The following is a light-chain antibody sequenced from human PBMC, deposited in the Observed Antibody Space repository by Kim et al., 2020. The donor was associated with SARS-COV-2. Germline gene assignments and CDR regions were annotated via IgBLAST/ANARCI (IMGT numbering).Light chain of an antibody. J-gene: IGKJ3*01. CDR3: QHFNNYPLT. CDR2: DAS. V-gene: IGKV1D-13*01. Sequence: AIQLTQSPSSLSASVGDRVTISCRASQGISHALAWYQQKPGKSPNLLIYDASSLESGVPSRFSGSGSGTDFTLTISSLQPEDFATYYCQHFNNYPLTFGPGTKVDIK. CDR1: QGISHA.